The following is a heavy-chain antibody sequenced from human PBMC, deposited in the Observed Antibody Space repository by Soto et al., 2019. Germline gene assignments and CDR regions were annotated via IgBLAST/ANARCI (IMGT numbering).Heavy chain of an antibody. J-gene: IGHJ5*02. Sequence: PSETLSLTCAVSGGSISSSNWWSWVRQPPGKGLEWIGEIYHSGSTNYNPSLKSRVTISVDKSKNQFSLKLSSVTAADTAVYYCARGQGTRENWFDPWGQGTLATVSS. CDR3: ARGQGTRENWFDP. CDR2: IYHSGST. CDR1: GGSISSSNW. D-gene: IGHD3-10*01. V-gene: IGHV4-4*02.